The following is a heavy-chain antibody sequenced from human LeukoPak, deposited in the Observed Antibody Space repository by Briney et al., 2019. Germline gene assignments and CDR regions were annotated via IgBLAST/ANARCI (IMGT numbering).Heavy chain of an antibody. CDR2: INHSGST. J-gene: IGHJ4*02. D-gene: IGHD6-13*01. CDR3: ARERTAADFDY. Sequence: SETLSLTCAVYGGSFSGYYWSWIRQPPGKGLEWIGEINHSGSTNYNPSFKSRVTISVDTSKNQFSLKLSSVTAADTAVYYCARERTAADFDYWGQGTLVTVSS. CDR1: GGSFSGYY. V-gene: IGHV4-34*01.